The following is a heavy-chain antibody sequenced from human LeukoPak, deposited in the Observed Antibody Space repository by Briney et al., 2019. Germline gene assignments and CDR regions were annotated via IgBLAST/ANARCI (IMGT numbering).Heavy chain of an antibody. CDR2: INSDGSST. D-gene: IGHD1-26*01. CDR1: GFTFSSHW. Sequence: AGSLRLSCAASGFTFSSHWMHWVRQVPGKGLVWVSRINSDGSSTSYADSVKGRFTISRDNAKNTLYLQMNSLRVEDTAVYYCMYSGNYRFDYWGQGTLVTVSS. CDR3: MYSGNYRFDY. V-gene: IGHV3-74*01. J-gene: IGHJ4*02.